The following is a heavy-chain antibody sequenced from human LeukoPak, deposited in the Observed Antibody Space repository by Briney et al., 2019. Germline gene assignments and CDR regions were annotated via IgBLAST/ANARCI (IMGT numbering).Heavy chain of an antibody. CDR2: ISSSSSYI. CDR1: GFTFSSYS. Sequence: PGGSLRLSCAASGFTFSSYSMNWVRQAPGKGLEWVSSISSSSSYIYYADSVKGRFTISRDNAKNSLYLQMNSLRAEDTAVYYCARDGIAAARWFDPWGQGTLVTVSS. J-gene: IGHJ5*02. D-gene: IGHD6-13*01. V-gene: IGHV3-21*01. CDR3: ARDGIAAARWFDP.